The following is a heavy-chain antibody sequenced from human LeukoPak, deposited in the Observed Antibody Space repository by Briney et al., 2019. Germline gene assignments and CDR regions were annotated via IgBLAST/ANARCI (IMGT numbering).Heavy chain of an antibody. Sequence: PSETLSLTCAVYGGSFSGYYWSWIRQPPGKGLEWIGEINHSGSTNYNPSLKSRVTISVDTSKNQFSLKLSSVTAADTAVYYCARLRALGSFHYYYYMDVWGKGTTVTISS. CDR3: ARLRALGSFHYYYYMDV. CDR1: GGSFSGYY. J-gene: IGHJ6*03. V-gene: IGHV4-34*01. D-gene: IGHD1-26*01. CDR2: INHSGST.